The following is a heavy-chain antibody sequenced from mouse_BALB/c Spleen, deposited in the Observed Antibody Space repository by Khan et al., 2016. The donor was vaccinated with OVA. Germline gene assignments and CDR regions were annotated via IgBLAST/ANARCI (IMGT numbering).Heavy chain of an antibody. J-gene: IGHJ3*01. V-gene: IGHV1-4*01. D-gene: IGHD2-14*01. Sequence: QVQLKESGAELARPGASVKMSCKASGYTFTSYTIHWVRQRPGQALEWIGHINPSNNYTNYNQNFKDKATLIVDKSYSKAYMQLSSLTSEDSEVYYCVREGAYYGSDGWFAYWGQGTLVTVSA. CDR2: INPSNNYT. CDR3: VREGAYYGSDGWFAY. CDR1: GYTFTSYT.